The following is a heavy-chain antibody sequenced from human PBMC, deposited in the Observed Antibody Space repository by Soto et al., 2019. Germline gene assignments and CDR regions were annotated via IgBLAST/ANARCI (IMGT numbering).Heavy chain of an antibody. D-gene: IGHD3-10*01. Sequence: PGGSLRLSCAASGFTFSSYSMNWVRQAPGKGLERVSYISSRNSTIYYADSVKGRFNISRDNAKNSLYLQMNSLRAEDTAVYYCARDGITMVRGVIITYYFDYWGQGTLVTVSS. CDR3: ARDGITMVRGVIITYYFDY. J-gene: IGHJ4*02. CDR2: ISSRNSTI. CDR1: GFTFSSYS. V-gene: IGHV3-48*01.